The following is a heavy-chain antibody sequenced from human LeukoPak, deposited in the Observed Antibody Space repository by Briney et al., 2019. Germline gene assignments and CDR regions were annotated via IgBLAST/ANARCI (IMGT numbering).Heavy chain of an antibody. CDR2: IVVGSGNT. CDR1: GFTFTRSA. J-gene: IGHJ4*02. Sequence: SVKVSCKASGFTFTRSAMQWVRQARGQRLEWIGWIVVGSGNTNYAQKFQERLTITRDMSTSTAYMELSSLRSEDAAVYYCAAEDYFDSSGFGSNWGQGTLVTVSS. D-gene: IGHD3-22*01. V-gene: IGHV1-58*02. CDR3: AAEDYFDSSGFGSN.